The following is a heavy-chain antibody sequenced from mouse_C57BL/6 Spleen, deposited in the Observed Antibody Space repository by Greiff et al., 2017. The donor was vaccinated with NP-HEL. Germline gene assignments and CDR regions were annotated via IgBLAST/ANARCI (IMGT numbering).Heavy chain of an antibody. CDR1: GYTFTSYW. D-gene: IGHD3-1*01. Sequence: VQLQQSGAELVRPGSSVKLSCKASGYTFTSYWMDWVKQRPGQGLEWIGNIYLSDSETHYNQKFKDKATLTVDKSSSTAYMQLSSLTSEDSAVYYCAELGYAHYYAMDYWGQGTSVTVSS. CDR2: IYLSDSET. V-gene: IGHV1-61*01. CDR3: AELGYAHYYAMDY. J-gene: IGHJ4*01.